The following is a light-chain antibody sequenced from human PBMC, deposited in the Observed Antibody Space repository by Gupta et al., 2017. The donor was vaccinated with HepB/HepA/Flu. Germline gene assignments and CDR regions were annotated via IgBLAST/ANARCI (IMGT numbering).Light chain of an antibody. V-gene: IGKV3-11*01. CDR2: DAS. CDR1: QSISNR. J-gene: IGKJ2*01. CDR3: LQRSMWPRT. Sequence: EIVLTQSPGTLSLSAGERATLSCRASQSISNRLAWYQQKPGQAPRLFIYDASNRAPGIPARFSGSGSGTDFTLTISSLEPEDFAVYYCLQRSMWPRTFGQGTKLEIK.